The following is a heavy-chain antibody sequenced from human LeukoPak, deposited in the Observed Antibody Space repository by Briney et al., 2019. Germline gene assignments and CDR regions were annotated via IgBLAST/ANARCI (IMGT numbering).Heavy chain of an antibody. Sequence: SETLSLTCAVSGGSISSGGYSWSWIRQPPGKGLEWIEYIYHSGSTYYNPSLKSRVTISVDRSKNQFSLKLSSVTAADTAVYYCARSLRGDAFDIWGQGTMVTVSS. J-gene: IGHJ3*02. V-gene: IGHV4-30-2*01. CDR3: ARSLRGDAFDI. D-gene: IGHD4-17*01. CDR1: GGSISSGGYS. CDR2: IYHSGST.